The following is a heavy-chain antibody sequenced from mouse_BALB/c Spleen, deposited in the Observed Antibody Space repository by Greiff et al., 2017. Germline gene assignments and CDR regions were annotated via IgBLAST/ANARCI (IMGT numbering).Heavy chain of an antibody. V-gene: IGHV7-1*02. CDR2: SRNKANDYTT. CDR1: GFTFSDFY. D-gene: IGHD2-1*01. CDR3: ARDGDGNYPTGAMDY. Sequence: EVQLVESGGGLVQPGGSLRLSCATSGFTFSDFYMEWVRQPPGKRLEWIAASRNKANDYTTEYSASVKGRFIVSRDTSQSILYLQMNALRAEDTAIYYCARDGDGNYPTGAMDYWGQGTSVTVSS. J-gene: IGHJ4*01.